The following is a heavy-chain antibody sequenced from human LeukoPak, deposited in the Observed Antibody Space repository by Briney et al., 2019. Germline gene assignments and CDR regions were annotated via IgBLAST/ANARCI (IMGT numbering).Heavy chain of an antibody. CDR1: GFTFSNYA. CDR2: ISFDGSNK. D-gene: IGHD3-9*01. Sequence: PGGSLRLSCAASGFTFSNYAMHWVRQAPGKGLEWVAVISFDGSNKYYADSVKGRFTISRDNSKNTLYLQMNSLRAEDTAVYYCAKVITTGYSLFGSWGQGTLVTVSS. J-gene: IGHJ4*02. V-gene: IGHV3-30*07. CDR3: AKVITTGYSLFGS.